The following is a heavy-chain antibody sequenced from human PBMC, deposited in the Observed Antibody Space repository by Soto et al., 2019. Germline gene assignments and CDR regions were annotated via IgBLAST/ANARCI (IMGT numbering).Heavy chain of an antibody. CDR2: IKEDGTEQ. D-gene: IGHD4-4*01. Sequence: GGSLRLSCAASGFSFSGYWMSWVRQAPGKGPEWVANIKEDGTEQHYVDSVKGRFTISRGNSENSLFLQMNNLRAEDSAIYYCAITTSTVSYWFDPWGPGTQVTVSS. V-gene: IGHV3-7*03. CDR3: AITTSTVSYWFDP. J-gene: IGHJ5*02. CDR1: GFSFSGYW.